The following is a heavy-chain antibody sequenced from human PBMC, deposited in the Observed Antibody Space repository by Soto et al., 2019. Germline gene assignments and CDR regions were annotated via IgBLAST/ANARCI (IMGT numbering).Heavy chain of an antibody. J-gene: IGHJ4*02. V-gene: IGHV3-7*01. CDR3: ATSRTFDY. CDR1: GFTFSSYW. D-gene: IGHD2-2*01. Sequence: GGSLRLSCAVSGFTFSSYWMNWVRQAPGKGLGWVANIKQDGSEKYYVDSVKGRFTISRDNAKNSLYLQMNSLRAEDSAVYYCATSRTFDYWGQGTLVTVSS. CDR2: IKQDGSEK.